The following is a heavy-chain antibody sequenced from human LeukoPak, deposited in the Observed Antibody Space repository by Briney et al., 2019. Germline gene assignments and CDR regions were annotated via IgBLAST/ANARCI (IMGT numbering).Heavy chain of an antibody. J-gene: IGHJ6*02. D-gene: IGHD7-27*01. CDR1: GDSISTSTYY. CDR2: IFYSGST. V-gene: IGHV4-39*01. Sequence: PSETLSLTCTVSGDSISTSTYYWGWIRQPPGKGLEWLGSIFYSGSTYYNPSLKSRVTISVDTSKNQFSLRLSSVTAADTAVYYCARQQSNWASGPGMDVWGQGTTVTVSS. CDR3: ARQQSNWASGPGMDV.